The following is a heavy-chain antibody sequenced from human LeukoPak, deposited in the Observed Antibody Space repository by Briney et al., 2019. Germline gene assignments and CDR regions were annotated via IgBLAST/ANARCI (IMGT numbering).Heavy chain of an antibody. CDR1: GYTFTGYY. D-gene: IGHD1-26*01. CDR2: INPNSGGT. V-gene: IGHV1-2*02. CDR3: ARALQSGSYSVDY. J-gene: IGHJ4*02. Sequence: ASVKVSCKASGYTFTGYYMHWVRQAPGQGLEWMGWINPNSGGTNYAQKFQGRVTMTRDTSISTAYMEPSRLRSDDTAVYYCARALQSGSYSVDYWGQGTLVTVSS.